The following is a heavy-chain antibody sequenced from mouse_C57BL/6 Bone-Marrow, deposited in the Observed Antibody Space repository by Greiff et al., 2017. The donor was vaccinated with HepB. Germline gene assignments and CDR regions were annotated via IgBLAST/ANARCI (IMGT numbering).Heavy chain of an antibody. Sequence: EVKLMESGGGLVKPGGSLKLSCAASGFTFSSYAMSWVRQTPEKRLEWVATISDGGSYTYYPDNVKGRFTISRDNAKNNLYLQMSHLKSEDTAMYYCARDHSPRAMDYWGQGTSVTVSS. J-gene: IGHJ4*01. CDR1: GFTFSSYA. V-gene: IGHV5-4*01. CDR2: ISDGGSYT. CDR3: ARDHSPRAMDY.